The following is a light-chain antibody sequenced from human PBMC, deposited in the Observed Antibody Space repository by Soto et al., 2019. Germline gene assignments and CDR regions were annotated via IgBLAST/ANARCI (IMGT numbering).Light chain of an antibody. J-gene: IGLJ1*01. Sequence: QSALTQPASVSGSPGQSIAISCTGVRTDFDGYDYVSWYQQHPGQAPQLIIYGVYNRPSGVSHRFSGSKSGDTASLTISGLQAEDEADYYCTSYTSSTPFYVFGTGTKVTVL. V-gene: IGLV2-14*03. CDR2: GVY. CDR1: RTDFDGYDY. CDR3: TSYTSSTPFYV.